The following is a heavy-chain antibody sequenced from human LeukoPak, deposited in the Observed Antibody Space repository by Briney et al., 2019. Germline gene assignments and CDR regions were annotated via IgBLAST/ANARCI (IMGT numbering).Heavy chain of an antibody. J-gene: IGHJ4*02. V-gene: IGHV3-7*04. D-gene: IGHD5-24*01. CDR3: TRVGYIDEGIDY. CDR1: GFPFSSYW. Sequence: GGSLRLSCVASGFPFSSYWMTWVRQAPGKGLEWVANIKQDGSKKSYVDSVKGRFTISRDNAKNSLYLQMNSLRAEDTAIYYCTRVGYIDEGIDYWGQGTLVAVPS. CDR2: IKQDGSKK.